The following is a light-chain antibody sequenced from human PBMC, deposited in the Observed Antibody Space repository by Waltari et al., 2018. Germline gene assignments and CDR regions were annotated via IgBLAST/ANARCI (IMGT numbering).Light chain of an antibody. CDR2: DAS. Sequence: AIQLTQSPSSLSASVGDRVTIPCRASQGIRSALAWYQQKPGKAPKLLMYDASSLESGVPSRFSGSGSGTDFTLTISSLQPEDFATDYCQQFNSYPYTFGQGTKLEIK. V-gene: IGKV1-13*02. J-gene: IGKJ2*01. CDR1: QGIRSA. CDR3: QQFNSYPYT.